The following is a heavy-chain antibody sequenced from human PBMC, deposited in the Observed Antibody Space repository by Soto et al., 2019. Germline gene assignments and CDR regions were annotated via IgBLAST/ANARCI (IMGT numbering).Heavy chain of an antibody. CDR1: GDSVSSNSAA. V-gene: IGHV6-1*01. CDR2: TYYRSKWYN. D-gene: IGHD5-18*01. CDR3: ARKGRIQLRLLVGPLSGMDV. J-gene: IGHJ6*02. Sequence: SQTLSLTCAISGDSVSSNSAAWNWIRQSPSRGLEWLGRTYYRSKWYNDYAVSVKSRITINPDTSKNQFSLQLNSVTPEDTAVYYCARKGRIQLRLLVGPLSGMDVWGQGTTVTVSS.